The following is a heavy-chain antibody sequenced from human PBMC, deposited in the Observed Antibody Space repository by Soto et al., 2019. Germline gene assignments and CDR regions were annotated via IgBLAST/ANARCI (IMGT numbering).Heavy chain of an antibody. CDR1: GGSFSGYY. CDR2: INHSGST. CDR3: ARVRMGSDYDILTGPDAFDI. J-gene: IGHJ3*02. D-gene: IGHD3-9*01. Sequence: SETLSLTCAVYGGSFSGYYWSWIRQPPGKGLEWIGEINHSGSTNYNPSLKSRVTISVDTSKNQFSLKLSSVTAADTAVYYCARVRMGSDYDILTGPDAFDIWGQGTMVTVSS. V-gene: IGHV4-34*01.